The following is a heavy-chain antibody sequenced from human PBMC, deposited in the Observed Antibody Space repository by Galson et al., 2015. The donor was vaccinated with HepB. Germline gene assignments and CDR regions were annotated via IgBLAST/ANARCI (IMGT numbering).Heavy chain of an antibody. CDR2: ITSDGRST. V-gene: IGHV3-74*01. D-gene: IGHD2/OR15-2a*01. CDR3: ARNSRTDFDS. CDR1: GFTFSSSW. J-gene: IGHJ4*02. Sequence: SLRLSCAASGFTFSSSWMHWVRQAPGKGLMWVSRITSDGRSTSYADSVKGRFTIPRDNAKNTLYLQMISLGAEDTAVYYCARNSRTDFDSWGQGTLVTVSS.